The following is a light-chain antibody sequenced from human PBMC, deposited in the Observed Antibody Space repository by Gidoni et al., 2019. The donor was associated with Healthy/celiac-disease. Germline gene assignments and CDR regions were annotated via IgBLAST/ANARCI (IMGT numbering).Light chain of an antibody. Sequence: DIVMTKSPVSLAVSLGERATINCKSSQSVLYSSNNKNYLAWYQQKPGQPPKLLIYWASTRESGVPDRFSGSGSGTDFTLTISSLQAEDVAVYYCQQYYSTPFTFGPXTKVDIK. V-gene: IGKV4-1*01. J-gene: IGKJ3*01. CDR2: WAS. CDR1: QSVLYSSNNKNY. CDR3: QQYYSTPFT.